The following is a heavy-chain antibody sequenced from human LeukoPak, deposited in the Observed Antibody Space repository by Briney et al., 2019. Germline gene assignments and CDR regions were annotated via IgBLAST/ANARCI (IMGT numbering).Heavy chain of an antibody. D-gene: IGHD6-6*01. CDR2: MSNDGSSE. J-gene: IGHJ4*02. Sequence: PGGSLRLSCAASGFTFSSYWMSWVRQAPGKGLEWVAAMSNDGSSEFYGDSVKGRLTISRDNSKNTLFLEMNSLRAEDTAVYYCAKGLYRSSSVFDYWGQGTLVTVSS. V-gene: IGHV3-30*18. CDR1: GFTFSSYW. CDR3: AKGLYRSSSVFDY.